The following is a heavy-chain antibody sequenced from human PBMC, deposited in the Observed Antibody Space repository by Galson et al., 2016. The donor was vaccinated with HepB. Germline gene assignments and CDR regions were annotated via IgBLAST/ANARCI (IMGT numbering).Heavy chain of an antibody. CDR1: GASISGYY. V-gene: IGHV4-59*01. D-gene: IGHD6-19*01. CDR3: ARDDSGGWYGFHYGMDV. J-gene: IGHJ6*02. CDR2: IYYSGRT. Sequence: ETLSLTCTVSGASISGYYLSWIRQPPGKGLVWIGYIYYSGRTNYNPSLKSRVTISVDTSKNQFSLKLSSVTAADTAVYYCARDDSGGWYGFHYGMDVWGQGTTVTVSS.